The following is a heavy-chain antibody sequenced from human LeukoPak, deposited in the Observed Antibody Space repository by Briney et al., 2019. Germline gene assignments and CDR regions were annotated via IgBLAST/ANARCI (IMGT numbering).Heavy chain of an antibody. CDR1: GGTFSSYT. CDR3: ARDHVSCSSTSCYGQTEYYFDY. V-gene: IGHV1-69*04. J-gene: IGHJ4*02. Sequence: ASVKVSCKASGGTFSSYTISWVRQAPGQGLGWMGRIIPNLGIANYAQKFQGRVTITADKSTSTAYMELSSLRSEDTAVYYCARDHVSCSSTSCYGQTEYYFDYWGQGTLVTVSS. D-gene: IGHD2-2*01. CDR2: IIPNLGIA.